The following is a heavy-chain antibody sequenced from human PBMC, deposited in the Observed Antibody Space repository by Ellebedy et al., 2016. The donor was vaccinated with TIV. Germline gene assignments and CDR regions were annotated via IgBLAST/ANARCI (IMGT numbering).Heavy chain of an antibody. CDR3: ARLRGSHDDY. CDR2: INPNSGGT. D-gene: IGHD5-12*01. V-gene: IGHV1-2*02. CDR1: GYTFTGYY. Sequence: ASVKVSXKASGYTFTGYYMHWVRQAPGQGLEWMGWINPNSGGTNYAQKFQGRVTMTRDTSTSTVYMELSSLRSEDTAVYYCARLRGSHDDYWGQGTLVTVSS. J-gene: IGHJ4*02.